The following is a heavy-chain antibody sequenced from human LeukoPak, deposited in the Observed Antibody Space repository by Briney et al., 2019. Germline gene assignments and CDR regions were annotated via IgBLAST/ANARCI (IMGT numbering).Heavy chain of an antibody. CDR3: AKVPYSDYGLGRPPLDV. V-gene: IGHV3-23*01. Sequence: GGSLRLSCAASGFTFSRYAMSWVRQAPGKGLEWVSALSGSGGSTYYADSVKGRFTISRDNSKNTLYMQMNSLRAEDTAIYYCAKVPYSDYGLGRPPLDVWGQGTTVAVS. CDR1: GFTFSRYA. J-gene: IGHJ6*02. D-gene: IGHD3-10*01. CDR2: LSGSGGST.